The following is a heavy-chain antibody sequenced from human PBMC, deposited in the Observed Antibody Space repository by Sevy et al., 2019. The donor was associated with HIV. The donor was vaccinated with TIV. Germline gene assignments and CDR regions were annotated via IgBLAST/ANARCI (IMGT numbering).Heavy chain of an antibody. CDR1: GITFTTSG. J-gene: IGHJ6*02. D-gene: IGHD3-9*01. Sequence: GGSLRLSCVVSGITFTTSGMHWVRQAPGKGLEWVAVISYHGRDKFYAESVKGRSTISRDNSKNILYLQLNSLRAEDTAVYYCAKDFTGHNGMDVWGQGTMVTVSS. CDR3: AKDFTGHNGMDV. CDR2: ISYHGRDK. V-gene: IGHV3-30*18.